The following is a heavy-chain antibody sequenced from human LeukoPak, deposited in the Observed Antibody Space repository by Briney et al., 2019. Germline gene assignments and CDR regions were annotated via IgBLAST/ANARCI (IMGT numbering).Heavy chain of an antibody. Sequence: PSETLSLTCTVSGASISGSSYYWSWIRQPPGQGLEWIGTIHSSGNTYYNPSLKSRVTISVDTSKNQFSLKLSSVTAADTAVYYCARASITMVRGGKPRCDGMDVWGKGTTVTVSS. CDR3: ARASITMVRGGKPRCDGMDV. D-gene: IGHD3-10*01. CDR2: IHSSGNT. J-gene: IGHJ6*04. CDR1: GASISGSSYY. V-gene: IGHV4-39*07.